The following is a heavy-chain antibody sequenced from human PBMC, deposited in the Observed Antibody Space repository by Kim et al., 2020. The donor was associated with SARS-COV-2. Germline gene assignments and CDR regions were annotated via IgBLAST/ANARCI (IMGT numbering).Heavy chain of an antibody. Sequence: NTNYAQKPQGRATMTTDTSTSTAYMALRSLRSDDTAVYYCATLSGYAFDYWGQGTLVTVSS. J-gene: IGHJ4*02. CDR2: NT. CDR3: ATLSGYAFDY. V-gene: IGHV1-18*01. D-gene: IGHD5-12*01.